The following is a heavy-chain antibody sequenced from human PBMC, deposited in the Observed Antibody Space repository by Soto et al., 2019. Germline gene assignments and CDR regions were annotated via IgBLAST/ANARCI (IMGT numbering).Heavy chain of an antibody. CDR2: ISYDGSNK. Sequence: GGSLRLSCAASGFTFSSYAMHWVRQAPGKGLEWVAVISYDGSNKYYADSVKGRFTISRDNSKNTLYLQMNSLRAEDTAVYYCARAEFWSGISLDYWGQGTLVTVSS. CDR1: GFTFSSYA. J-gene: IGHJ4*02. V-gene: IGHV3-30-3*01. CDR3: ARAEFWSGISLDY. D-gene: IGHD3-3*01.